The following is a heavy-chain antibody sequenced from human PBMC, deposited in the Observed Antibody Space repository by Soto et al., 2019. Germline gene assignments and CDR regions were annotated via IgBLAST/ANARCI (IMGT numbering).Heavy chain of an antibody. CDR2: IWYDGSNK. V-gene: IGHV3-33*01. D-gene: IGHD3-10*02. Sequence: GGSLRLSCAASGFTFSSYGMHWVRQAPGKGLEWVAVIWYDGSNKYYADSVKGRFTVSRDNSKNTLYLQMNSLKTEDTAVYYCTTEPLSTGWDYMDVWGKGTTVTVSS. CDR1: GFTFSSYG. CDR3: TTEPLSTGWDYMDV. J-gene: IGHJ6*03.